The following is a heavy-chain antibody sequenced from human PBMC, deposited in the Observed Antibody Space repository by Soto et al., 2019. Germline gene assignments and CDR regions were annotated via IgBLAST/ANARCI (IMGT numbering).Heavy chain of an antibody. D-gene: IGHD3-3*01. V-gene: IGHV1-2*02. J-gene: IGHJ6*02. CDR3: APSRLTIFGPLDV. CDR2: INANSGGT. CDR1: GYTFIGYY. Sequence: XSVKVSSKASGYTFIGYYMHWVRQAPGQGLEWMGWINANSGGTNYAQKFKGRVTMTRDTSTSTAYMDLSSLRSDDTAVYYCAPSRLTIFGPLDVWGQGTTVTVSS.